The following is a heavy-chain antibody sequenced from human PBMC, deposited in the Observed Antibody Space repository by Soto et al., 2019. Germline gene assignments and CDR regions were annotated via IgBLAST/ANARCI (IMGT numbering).Heavy chain of an antibody. D-gene: IGHD3-10*01. V-gene: IGHV1-18*01. CDR2: ISAYNGNT. J-gene: IGHJ6*02. Sequence: QVQLVQSGAEVKKPGASVKVSCKASGYTFTSYGITWVRQAPGQGLEWMGWISAYNGNTNYAQKLQGRVTMTTDTSTSTAYMELRSLRPDDTAVYYCARDRGLIWFGDPPYYDYGMDVWGQGTTVTVSS. CDR1: GYTFTSYG. CDR3: ARDRGLIWFGDPPYYDYGMDV.